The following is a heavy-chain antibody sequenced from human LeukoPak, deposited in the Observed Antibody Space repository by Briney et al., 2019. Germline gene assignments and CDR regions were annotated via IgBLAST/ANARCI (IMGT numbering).Heavy chain of an antibody. CDR2: IYYSGST. Sequence: SETLSLTCTVSGGSISSSSYYWGWIRQPPGKGLEWIGSIYYSGSTYYNPSLKSRVTISVDTSKNQFSLKLSSVTAADTAVYYCATQGQRNYYYYMDVWGKGTTVTVSS. V-gene: IGHV4-39*07. CDR3: ATQGQRNYYYYMDV. J-gene: IGHJ6*03. CDR1: GGSISSSSYY.